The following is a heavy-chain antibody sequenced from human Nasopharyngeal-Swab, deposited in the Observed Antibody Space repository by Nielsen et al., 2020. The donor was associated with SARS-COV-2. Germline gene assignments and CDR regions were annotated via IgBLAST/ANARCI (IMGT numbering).Heavy chain of an antibody. J-gene: IGHJ4*02. CDR3: VRGGDYSDYGGFDYFDY. CDR2: IYRGGTT. Sequence: GESLKISCAASGFTVGTNFMNWVRQVPGKGLEWVSIIYRGGTTYYADSVKGRFTFSRDNSKNTVYLQMDSLRVEDTAVYYCVRGGDYSDYGGFDYFDYWGQGTLVTVSS. CDR1: GFTVGTNF. V-gene: IGHV3-66*01. D-gene: IGHD4-11*01.